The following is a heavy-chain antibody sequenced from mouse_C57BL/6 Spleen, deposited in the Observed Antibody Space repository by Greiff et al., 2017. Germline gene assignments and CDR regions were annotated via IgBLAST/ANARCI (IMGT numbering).Heavy chain of an antibody. D-gene: IGHD3-1*01. CDR3: ARSSSGYYFDY. V-gene: IGHV1-54*01. Sequence: QVQLKQSGAELVRPGTSVKVSCKASGYAFTNYLIEWVKQRPGQGLEWIGVINPGSGGTNYNEKFKGKATLTADKSSSTAYMQLSSLTSEDSAVYFCARSSSGYYFDYWGQGTTLTVSS. J-gene: IGHJ2*01. CDR2: INPGSGGT. CDR1: GYAFTNYL.